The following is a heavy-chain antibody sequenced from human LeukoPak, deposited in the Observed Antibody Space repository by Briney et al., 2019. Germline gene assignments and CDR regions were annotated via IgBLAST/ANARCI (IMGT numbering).Heavy chain of an antibody. CDR1: GFTFSSYT. CDR2: ISSNGDYI. D-gene: IGHD3-22*01. V-gene: IGHV3-21*01. J-gene: IGHJ4*02. CDR3: ARDTNYYDTSGYYSGSDFDY. Sequence: GSLRLSCEASGFTFSSYTMNWVRQAPGKGLEWVSSISSNGDYIYYADSVKGRFTVSRDNAKNSLFLQMNSLRAEDTAVYYCARDTNYYDTSGYYSGSDFDYWGQGTLVTVSS.